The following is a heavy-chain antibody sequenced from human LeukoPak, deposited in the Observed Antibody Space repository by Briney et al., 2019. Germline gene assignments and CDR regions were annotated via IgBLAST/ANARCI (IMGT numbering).Heavy chain of an antibody. CDR2: INHSGST. CDR3: ARVPMTGRRITGAAYYYYMDV. J-gene: IGHJ6*03. Sequence: SETLSLTCAVYGGSFSGYYWSWIRQPPGKGLEWIGEINHSGSTNYNPSLKSRVTISGDTSKNQFSLKLSSVSAADTAVYYCARVPMTGRRITGAAYYYYMDVWGKGTTVTVSS. D-gene: IGHD1-20*01. V-gene: IGHV4-34*01. CDR1: GGSFSGYY.